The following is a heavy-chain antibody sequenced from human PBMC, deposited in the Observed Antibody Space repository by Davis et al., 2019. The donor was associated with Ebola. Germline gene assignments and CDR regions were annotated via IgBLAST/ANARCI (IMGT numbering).Heavy chain of an antibody. Sequence: SCQISGYRFTDFWIGWVRQMPGKGLEWMGIVYPADSDTRYNPSFKGQVTISADKSSNTAYLQWSSLKSSDTAIYYCARHGATVFGVIDAWGQGTLVTVSS. CDR2: VYPADSDT. CDR3: ARHGATVFGVIDA. J-gene: IGHJ5*02. V-gene: IGHV5-51*01. CDR1: GYRFTDFW. D-gene: IGHD3-3*01.